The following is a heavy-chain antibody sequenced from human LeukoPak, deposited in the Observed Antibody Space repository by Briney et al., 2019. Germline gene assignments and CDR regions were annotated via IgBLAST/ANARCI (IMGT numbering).Heavy chain of an antibody. CDR3: ARRFGAYYYGSGSPKGVDY. J-gene: IGHJ4*02. CDR1: GFTFSSYG. CDR2: ISYDGSNK. D-gene: IGHD3-10*01. V-gene: IGHV3-30*19. Sequence: GGSLRLSCAASGFTFSSYGMHWVRQAPGKGLEWVAVISYDGSNKYYADSVKGRFTISRDNSKNTLYLQMNSLRAEDTAVYYCARRFGAYYYGSGSPKGVDYWGQGTLVTVSS.